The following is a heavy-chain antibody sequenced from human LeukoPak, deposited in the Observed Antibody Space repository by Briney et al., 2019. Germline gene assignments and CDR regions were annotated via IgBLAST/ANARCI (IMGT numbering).Heavy chain of an antibody. Sequence: GRARRLSCVASGCTFSRFAMHWVGQAPGKGPEGVSLISSDATNKYYADSVKGRFTISRDNSRNTLYLQMNSLRAEDTAVYYCAKLGQIRHFDFVNWFDSWGQGTLVIVSS. J-gene: IGHJ5*01. CDR1: GCTFSRFA. D-gene: IGHD3-9*01. V-gene: IGHV3-30*18. CDR2: ISSDATNK. CDR3: AKLGQIRHFDFVNWFDS.